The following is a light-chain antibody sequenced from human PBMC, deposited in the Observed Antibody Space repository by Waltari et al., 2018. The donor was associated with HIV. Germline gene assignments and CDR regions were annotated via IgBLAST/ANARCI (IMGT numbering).Light chain of an antibody. CDR3: SSYTSSSTLGV. Sequence: QSALTQPASVSASPGQSITISCTGTSRDIGGYNYVSWYQQHPGKAPKLMISDVSHRPSGVSNRFSGSKSGNTASLTISGLQAEDEADYYCSSYTSSSTLGVFGSGTKVTVL. J-gene: IGLJ1*01. CDR1: SRDIGGYNY. V-gene: IGLV2-14*03. CDR2: DVS.